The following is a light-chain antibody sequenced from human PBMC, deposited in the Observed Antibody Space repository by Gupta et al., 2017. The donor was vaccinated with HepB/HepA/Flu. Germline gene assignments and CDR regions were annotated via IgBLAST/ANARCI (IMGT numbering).Light chain of an antibody. J-gene: IGKJ1*01. CDR2: DAS. Sequence: VLTRDRATLSWWPGERATLSCGDSQSVSTSYLAWYQQKPGLAPRLLIYDASNRATGIPDRFSGSGSGTDFTLTISSLEPEDSALYYCHQFGTSSPTFGQGTKVEIK. CDR3: HQFGTSSPT. V-gene: IGKV3D-20*01. CDR1: QSVSTSY.